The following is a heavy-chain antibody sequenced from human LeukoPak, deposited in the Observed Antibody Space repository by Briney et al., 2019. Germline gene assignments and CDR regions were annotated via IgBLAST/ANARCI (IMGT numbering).Heavy chain of an antibody. Sequence: PSETLSLTCTVSGGSISSSSYYWGWIRQPPGKGLEWIVSIYYSGSTYYNPSLKSRVTISVDTSKNQFSLKLSSVTAADTAVYYCARKIGYCSSTSCYGILYFDYWGQGTLVTVSS. D-gene: IGHD2-2*01. CDR3: ARKIGYCSSTSCYGILYFDY. J-gene: IGHJ4*02. CDR1: GGSISSSSYY. CDR2: IYYSGST. V-gene: IGHV4-39*01.